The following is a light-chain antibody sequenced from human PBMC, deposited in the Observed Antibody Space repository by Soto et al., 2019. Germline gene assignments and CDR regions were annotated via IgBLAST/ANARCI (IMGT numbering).Light chain of an antibody. J-gene: IGKJ1*01. CDR3: QHYNGYSEA. Sequence: DIQMTQSPSTLSGSVGDRVTITCRASQTISSWLAWYQQKPGKAPKLLIYNASTLKSGVPSRFSGSGSGTEFTLTISSLQPDDFATYYCQHYNGYSEAFGQGTKVELK. CDR2: NAS. V-gene: IGKV1-5*03. CDR1: QTISSW.